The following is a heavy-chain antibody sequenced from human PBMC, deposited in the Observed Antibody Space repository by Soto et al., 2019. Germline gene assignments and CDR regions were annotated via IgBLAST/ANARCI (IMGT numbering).Heavy chain of an antibody. CDR3: ARQKNYDILTGYYNPEEYYFDY. CDR1: GGSISSSSYY. Sequence: PSETLSLTCTVSGGSISSSSYYWGWIRQPPGKGLEWIGSIYYSGSTYYNPSLKSRVTISVDTSKNQFSLKLSSVTAADTAVYYCARQKNYDILTGYYNPEEYYFDYWGQGTLVTVSS. D-gene: IGHD3-9*01. V-gene: IGHV4-39*01. J-gene: IGHJ4*02. CDR2: IYYSGST.